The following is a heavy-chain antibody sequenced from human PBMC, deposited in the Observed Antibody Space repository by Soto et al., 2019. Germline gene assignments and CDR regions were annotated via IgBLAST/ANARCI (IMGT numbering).Heavy chain of an antibody. Sequence: QVQLQESGPGLVKPSQTLSLTCTVSGGSISSGGYYWSWIRQHPGKGLEWIGYIYYSGSTYYNPSLKSRVTRSVDTSKNQFSLQLSSVTAADTSVYYCARVFGFGGMDVWGQGTTVTVAS. CDR1: GGSISSGGYY. V-gene: IGHV4-31*03. CDR2: IYYSGST. J-gene: IGHJ6*02. CDR3: ARVFGFGGMDV. D-gene: IGHD3-10*01.